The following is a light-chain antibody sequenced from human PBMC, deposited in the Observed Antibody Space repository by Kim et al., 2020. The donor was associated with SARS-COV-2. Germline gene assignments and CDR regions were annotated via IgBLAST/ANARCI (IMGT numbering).Light chain of an antibody. J-gene: IGKJ2*01. Sequence: ERATSSYKSSQSVFNSGNKQNHLAWYQQRPGQPPKLLIYWASTRDSGVPDRFSGSGSGTDFTLTISSLQAEDVAVYYCQQYFGTLVFGQGTKLEIK. CDR2: WAS. CDR3: QQYFGTLV. V-gene: IGKV4-1*01. CDR1: QSVFNSGNKQNH.